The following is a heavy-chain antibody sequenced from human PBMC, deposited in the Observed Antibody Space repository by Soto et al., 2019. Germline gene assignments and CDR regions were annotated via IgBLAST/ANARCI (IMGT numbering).Heavy chain of an antibody. J-gene: IGHJ4*02. D-gene: IGHD5-12*01. CDR3: ARRWGYTFDY. CDR1: GGSISSSSYY. Sequence: SETLSLTCTVSGGSISSSSYYWGWIRQPPGKGLEWIGSIYYSGSTYYNPSLKSRVTISVDTSKNQFSLKLSSVTAADTAVYYCARRWGYTFDYWGQGTLVTVSS. CDR2: IYYSGST. V-gene: IGHV4-39*01.